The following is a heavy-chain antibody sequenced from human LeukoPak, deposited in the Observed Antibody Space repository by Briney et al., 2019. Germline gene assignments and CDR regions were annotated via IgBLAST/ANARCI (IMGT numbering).Heavy chain of an antibody. CDR3: ARYRRAIPPHNWFDP. Sequence: GGSLRLSCAASGFTVSINYMSWVRQAPGKGLEWVSVIYSGGSTYHADSVKGRFTISRDNSKNTVYLQMNSLRAEDTAVYYCARYRRAIPPHNWFDPWGQGTLVTVSS. D-gene: IGHD2-2*02. V-gene: IGHV3-66*01. J-gene: IGHJ5*02. CDR2: IYSGGST. CDR1: GFTVSINY.